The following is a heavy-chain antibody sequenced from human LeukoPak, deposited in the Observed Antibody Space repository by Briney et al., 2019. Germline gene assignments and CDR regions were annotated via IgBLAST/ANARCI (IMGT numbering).Heavy chain of an antibody. CDR3: ANMMGLQVG. CDR1: GFTFSNFG. CDR2: ISAGGGT. Sequence: GGSLRVSCAASGFTFSNFGMSWVRQAPGNGLEWVSAISAGGGTYYADTVKGRFTISRDNSKNTLYLQMSSLRAEDTAVYYCANMMGLQVGWGQGTLVTVSS. D-gene: IGHD4-11*01. V-gene: IGHV3-23*01. J-gene: IGHJ4*02.